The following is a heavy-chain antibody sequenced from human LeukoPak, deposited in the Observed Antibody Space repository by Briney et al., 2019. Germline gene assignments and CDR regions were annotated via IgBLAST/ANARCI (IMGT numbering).Heavy chain of an antibody. CDR3: ARHSSSWRAFDL. J-gene: IGHJ2*01. V-gene: IGHV4-39*01. Sequence: SETLSLTCTVSGGSISSSSYYWGWIRQPPGKGLEWIGSIYYSGSTYYNPSLKSRVTISVDTSKNQFSLKLSSVTAADTAVYYCARHSSSWRAFDLWGRGTLVTVSS. CDR2: IYYSGST. D-gene: IGHD6-13*01. CDR1: GGSISSSSYY.